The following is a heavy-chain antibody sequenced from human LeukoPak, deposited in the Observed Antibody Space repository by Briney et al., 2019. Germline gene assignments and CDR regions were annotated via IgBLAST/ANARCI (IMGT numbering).Heavy chain of an antibody. CDR2: ISWDGGST. J-gene: IGHJ4*02. D-gene: IGHD6-19*01. V-gene: IGHV3-43*01. CDR3: AKDYGTGGRGWHNREGYFDY. Sequence: GGSLRLSCAASGFTFDDYTMHWVRQAPGKGLEWVSLISWDGGSTYYADSVKGRFTISRDNSKNSLYLQMNSLRTEDTALYYCAKDYGTGGRGWHNREGYFDYWGQGTLVTVSS. CDR1: GFTFDDYT.